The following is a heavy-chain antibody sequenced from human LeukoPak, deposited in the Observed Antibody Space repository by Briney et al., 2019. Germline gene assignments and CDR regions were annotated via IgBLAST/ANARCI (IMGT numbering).Heavy chain of an antibody. CDR3: ARHGSGSYAPFDY. CDR1: GYSFTSYW. J-gene: IGHJ4*02. CDR2: IDPSDSYT. V-gene: IGHV5-10-1*01. Sequence: GESLKISCKGSGYSFTSYWISWVRQMPGKGLEWMGRIDPSDSYTNYSPSFQGHVTISADKSISTAYLQWSSLKASDTAMYYCARHGSGSYAPFDYWGQGTLVTVSS. D-gene: IGHD3-10*01.